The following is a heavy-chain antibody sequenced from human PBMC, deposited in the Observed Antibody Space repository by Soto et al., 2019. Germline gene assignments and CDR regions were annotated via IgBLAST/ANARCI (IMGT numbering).Heavy chain of an antibody. CDR2: ISYDGSNK. D-gene: IGHD3-10*01. Sequence: GGSLRLSCAASGVTFSSYGMHWVRQAPGKGLEWVAVISYDGSNKYYADSVKGRFTISRDNSKNTLYLQMNSLRAEDTAVYYCAKDGFTMVRGVTNWFDPWGQGTLVTVSS. CDR3: AKDGFTMVRGVTNWFDP. J-gene: IGHJ5*02. V-gene: IGHV3-30*18. CDR1: GVTFSSYG.